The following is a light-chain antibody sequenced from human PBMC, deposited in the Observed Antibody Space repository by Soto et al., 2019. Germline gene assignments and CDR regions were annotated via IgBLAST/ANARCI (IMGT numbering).Light chain of an antibody. V-gene: IGKV3-15*01. CDR2: AAS. J-gene: IGKJ2*01. Sequence: EIVMTQSPATLSVSPGERGALSCRASQSVSSSVAWYQQRPGQAPRRLIYAASTRATGIPARFSGSGSGTEFILTVSSLQSEDFAVYYCQQYNYWPQTFGQGTKLEIK. CDR1: QSVSSS. CDR3: QQYNYWPQT.